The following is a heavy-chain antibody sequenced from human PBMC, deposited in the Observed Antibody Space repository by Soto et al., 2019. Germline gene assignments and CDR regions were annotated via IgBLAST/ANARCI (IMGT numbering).Heavy chain of an antibody. CDR2: ISSSGSTI. Sequence: GSPRLSCAASGFTFSSYEMNWVRQAPGKGLEWVSYISSSGSTIYYADSVKGRFTISRDNAKNSLYLQMNSLRAEDTAVYYCASQPQRYSYGYMDFDYWGQGTLVTVSS. CDR3: ASQPQRYSYGYMDFDY. V-gene: IGHV3-48*03. CDR1: GFTFSSYE. J-gene: IGHJ4*02. D-gene: IGHD5-18*01.